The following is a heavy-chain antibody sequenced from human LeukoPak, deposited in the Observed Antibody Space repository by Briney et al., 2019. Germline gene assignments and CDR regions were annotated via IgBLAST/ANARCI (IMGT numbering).Heavy chain of an antibody. CDR2: IYSGSSA. Sequence: GGSLRLSCAASGFTASSNYMSWVRQAPGKGLEWVSVIYSGSSADYADSVKGRFTVSRDNSKSSLYLHLNSLTPEDTAFYYCAKDSFVGTTSYLDSWGQGTLVTVSS. CDR3: AKDSFVGTTSYLDS. D-gene: IGHD1-26*01. V-gene: IGHV3-53*05. CDR1: GFTASSNY. J-gene: IGHJ4*02.